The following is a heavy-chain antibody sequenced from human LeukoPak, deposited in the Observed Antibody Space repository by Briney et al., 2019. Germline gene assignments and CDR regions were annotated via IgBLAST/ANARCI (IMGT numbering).Heavy chain of an antibody. Sequence: PGGSLRLSCAASGITFSIYTMNWVRQAPGKGLEWVSSISSGSGDIYYADSVKGRFTISRDNAKDSLYLQMNSLRAEDTAVYYCARTNSGSYYYYYMDVWGKGTTVAVSS. D-gene: IGHD1-26*01. CDR3: ARTNSGSYYYYYMDV. CDR2: ISSGSGDI. J-gene: IGHJ6*03. V-gene: IGHV3-21*01. CDR1: GITFSIYT.